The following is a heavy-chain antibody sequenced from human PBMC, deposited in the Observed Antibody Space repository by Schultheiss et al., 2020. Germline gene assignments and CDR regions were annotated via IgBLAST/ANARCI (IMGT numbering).Heavy chain of an antibody. V-gene: IGHV2-5*01. CDR3: AHRQRYSGSYFTNFDY. J-gene: IGHJ4*02. Sequence: SGPTLVKPTQTLTLTCTFSGFSLSAGGVGVGWIRQPPGKALEWLALIYWNDDKRYSPSLKSRLTITKDTSKNQVVLTMTNMDPVDTATYYCAHRQRYSGSYFTNFDYWGQGTLVTVSA. CDR1: GFSLSAGGVG. D-gene: IGHD1-26*01. CDR2: IYWNDDK.